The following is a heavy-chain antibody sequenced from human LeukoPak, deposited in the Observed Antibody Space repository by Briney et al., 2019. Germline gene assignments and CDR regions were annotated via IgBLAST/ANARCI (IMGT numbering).Heavy chain of an antibody. J-gene: IGHJ4*02. CDR3: AIPLSSGWYQLDY. CDR1: GFTFSSYG. Sequence: GGSLRLSCAASGFTFSSYGMRWVRQAPGKGLEWVAVIWYDGSNKYYADSVKGRFTISRDNSKNTLYLQMNSLRAEDTAVYYCAIPLSSGWYQLDYWGQGTLVTVSS. CDR2: IWYDGSNK. V-gene: IGHV3-33*01. D-gene: IGHD6-19*01.